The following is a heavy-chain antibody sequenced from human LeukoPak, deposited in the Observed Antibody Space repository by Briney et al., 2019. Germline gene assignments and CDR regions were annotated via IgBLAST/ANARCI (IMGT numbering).Heavy chain of an antibody. D-gene: IGHD3-3*01. V-gene: IGHV3-23*01. CDR1: GFTFSTYA. CDR3: AKSTIFGVGAADY. Sequence: PGGSLRLSCAASGFTFSTYAMSWVRRAPGKGLEWVSSISGSGGSTYYADSVKGRFTISRDNSKNTLYLLMNSLRAEDTAVYFCAKSTIFGVGAADYWGQGTLVTVSS. CDR2: ISGSGGST. J-gene: IGHJ4*02.